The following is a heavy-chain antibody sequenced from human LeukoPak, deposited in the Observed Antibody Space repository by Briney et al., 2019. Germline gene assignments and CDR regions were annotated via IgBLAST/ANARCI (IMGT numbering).Heavy chain of an antibody. CDR1: GFTFSSYW. Sequence: GGSLRLSCAASGFTFSSYWMHSVRQAPGKGLVWVARINTNGSPTQYADSVKGRFTISRDNAKTTLYLQMNSLRDEDTAVYYCAGDLISGSGSLGYWGQGTLVTVSS. V-gene: IGHV3-74*01. J-gene: IGHJ4*02. D-gene: IGHD3-10*01. CDR3: AGDLISGSGSLGY. CDR2: INTNGSPT.